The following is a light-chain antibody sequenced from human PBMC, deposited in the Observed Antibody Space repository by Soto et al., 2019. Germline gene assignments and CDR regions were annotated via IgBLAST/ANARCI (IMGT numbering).Light chain of an antibody. V-gene: IGLV2-14*01. CDR1: SSDVGGYNY. Sequence: QSVLTQPASVSGSPGQSITISCTGTSSDVGGYNYVSWYQQHPGKAPKLMIYEVSNRPSGVSDRFSGSKSGNTASLNVSGLQAEDEADYYCSSYAGSNTYVFGTGTKVTVL. CDR3: SSYAGSNTYV. J-gene: IGLJ1*01. CDR2: EVS.